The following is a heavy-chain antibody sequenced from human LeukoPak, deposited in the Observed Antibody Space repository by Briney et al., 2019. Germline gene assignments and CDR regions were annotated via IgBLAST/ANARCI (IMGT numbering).Heavy chain of an antibody. CDR2: IIPAFGTT. J-gene: IGHJ4*02. Sequence: SVKVSCKASGGTFSSYAVSWVRLTPGQGLEWLGGIIPAFGTTTYAQKFQAKVTMTADKSTNTAYLEISSLTSDDTAVYYCARCSPGDSSNFYAVLQYWGQGTQVTVST. CDR3: ARCSPGDSSNFYAVLQY. CDR1: GGTFSSYA. D-gene: IGHD3-22*01. V-gene: IGHV1-69*06.